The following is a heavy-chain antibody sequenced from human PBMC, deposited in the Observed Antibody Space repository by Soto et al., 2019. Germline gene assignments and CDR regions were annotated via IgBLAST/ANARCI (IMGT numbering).Heavy chain of an antibody. CDR1: GFTFSGYW. CDR2: IKPDGSEK. J-gene: IGHJ3*02. D-gene: IGHD3-3*01. Sequence: EVQLVESGGGLVQPGGSLRLSCAASGFTFSGYWMTWVRQAPGKGLEWVANIKPDGSEKYYLDSVQGRFTISRDNAKNSLFLQMNGLRAEDTAVYYCARDRTRFMIWGQGTMVTVSS. CDR3: ARDRTRFMI. V-gene: IGHV3-7*01.